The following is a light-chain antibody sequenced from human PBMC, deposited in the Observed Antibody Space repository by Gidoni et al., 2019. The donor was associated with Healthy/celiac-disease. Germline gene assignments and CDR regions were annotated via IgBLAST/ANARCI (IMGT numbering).Light chain of an antibody. CDR2: GKN. V-gene: IGLV3-19*01. CDR1: SLRSYY. J-gene: IGLJ3*02. CDR3: NSRDSSGKV. Sequence: SSELTQDPAVSVALGQTVRITCQGDSLRSYYASWYQQKPGQAPVLVIYGKNNRPSGIPDRFSGSSSGNTASLTITGAQAEDEADYYCNSRDSSGKVFGGGTKLT.